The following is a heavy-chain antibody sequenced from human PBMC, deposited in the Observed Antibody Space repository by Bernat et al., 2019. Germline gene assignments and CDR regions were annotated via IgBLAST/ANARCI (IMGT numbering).Heavy chain of an antibody. CDR3: VKGSSAWYSPLGY. V-gene: IGHV3-9*01. J-gene: IGHJ4*02. CDR1: GFIFDDYA. Sequence: EVQLVESGGGLEQPGRSLRLSCATSGFIFDDYAMHWVRQAPGKGLEWVSGISWNSGNIGYADSVKGRFTISRDNDKNSLYLQMNSLRPEDTALYYCVKGSSAWYSPLGYWGQGTLVTVSS. CDR2: ISWNSGNI. D-gene: IGHD6-19*01.